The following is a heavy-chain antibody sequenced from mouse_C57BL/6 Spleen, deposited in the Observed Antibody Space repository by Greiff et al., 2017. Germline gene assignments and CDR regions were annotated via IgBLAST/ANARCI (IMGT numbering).Heavy chain of an antibody. J-gene: IGHJ2*01. D-gene: IGHD4-1*01. CDR1: GYAFSSYW. CDR3: ARPKTGYFDY. Sequence: VHLVESGAELVKPGASVKISCKASGYAFSSYWMNWVKQRPGKGLEWIGQIYPGDGDTNYNGKFKGKATLTADKSSSTAYMQLSSLTSEDSAVYFCARPKTGYFDYWGQGTTLTVSS. V-gene: IGHV1-80*01. CDR2: IYPGDGDT.